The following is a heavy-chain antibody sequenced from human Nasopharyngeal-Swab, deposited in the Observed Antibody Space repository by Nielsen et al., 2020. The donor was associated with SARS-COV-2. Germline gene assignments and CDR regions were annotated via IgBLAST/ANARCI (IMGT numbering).Heavy chain of an antibody. J-gene: IGHJ3*02. CDR3: ARSAWEFHRPGAFDI. Sequence: SETLSLTCTVSGGSISSSSYYWGWIRQPPGKGLEWIGSIYYSGSTYYNPSLKSRVTISVDTSKNQFSLKLSSVTAADTAVYYCARSAWEFHRPGAFDIWGQGTMVTVSS. V-gene: IGHV4-39*01. CDR2: IYYSGST. CDR1: GGSISSSSYY. D-gene: IGHD1-26*01.